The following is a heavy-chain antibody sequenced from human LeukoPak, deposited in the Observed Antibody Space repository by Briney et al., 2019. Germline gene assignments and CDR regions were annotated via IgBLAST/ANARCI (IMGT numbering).Heavy chain of an antibody. J-gene: IGHJ4*02. CDR3: ANIYPYCSSTSCSTH. D-gene: IGHD2-2*01. CDR1: GFPFSSYA. V-gene: IGHV3-23*01. Sequence: PGGSLRLSCAASGFPFSSYAMSWVRQAPGKGLERVSAISGSGGSTYYADSVKGRFTISRDNSKNTLYLQMNSLRAEDTAVYYCANIYPYCSSTSCSTHWGQGTLVTVSS. CDR2: ISGSGGST.